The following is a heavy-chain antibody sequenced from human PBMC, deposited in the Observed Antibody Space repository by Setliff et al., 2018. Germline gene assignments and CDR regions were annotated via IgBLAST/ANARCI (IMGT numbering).Heavy chain of an antibody. CDR1: GFTFSNHW. CDR2: INGDGRST. V-gene: IGHV3-74*01. Sequence: LRLSCAASGFTFSNHWMHWVRQTPGKGLVWVSRINGDGRSTNYADSVKGRFTISRDNAKNTLYLQMNSLRADDTAVYYCARASLGKFGSAVEYFHHWGQGTLVTVSS. CDR3: ARASLGKFGSAVEYFHH. D-gene: IGHD2-15*01. J-gene: IGHJ1*01.